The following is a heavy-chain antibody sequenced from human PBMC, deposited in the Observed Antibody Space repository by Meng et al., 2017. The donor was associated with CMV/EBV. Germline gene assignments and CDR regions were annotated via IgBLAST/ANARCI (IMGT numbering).Heavy chain of an antibody. CDR3: ARGGSDYDFWSGYSYWFDP. J-gene: IGHJ5*02. CDR1: FTSYD. V-gene: IGHV1-8*01. Sequence: FTSYDIDWVRQATGQGLEWMGWMNPNSGNTGYAQKFQGRATMTRNTSISTAYMELSSLRSEDTAVYYCARGGSDYDFWSGYSYWFDPWGQGALVTVSS. D-gene: IGHD3-3*01. CDR2: MNPNSGNT.